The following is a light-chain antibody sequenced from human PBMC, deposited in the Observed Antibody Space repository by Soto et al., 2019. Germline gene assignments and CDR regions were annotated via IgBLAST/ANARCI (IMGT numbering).Light chain of an antibody. CDR1: SSNIGSNT. V-gene: IGLV1-44*01. Sequence: QSVLTQPPSASGTPGQRVTISCSGSSSNIGSNTVNWYQQLPGTAPKLLIYSNDQRPSGVPDRFSGSKSGTSASLAISGLQSEDEADYYCAAWDGSLNGYVFGTGTKVTVL. J-gene: IGLJ1*01. CDR3: AAWDGSLNGYV. CDR2: SND.